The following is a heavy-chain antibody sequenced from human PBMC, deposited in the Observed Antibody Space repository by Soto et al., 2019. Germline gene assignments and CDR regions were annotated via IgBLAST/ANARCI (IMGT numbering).Heavy chain of an antibody. Sequence: SETLSLTCTVSGGSISKYYWSWIRQSPGKGLEWIGYIYYSGSTKYNPSLKSRVTISVDTSKNQFSLKLSSVTAADTAVYYCARGGCSSTSCYRPSIYGMDVWGQGTTVTVSS. CDR3: ARGGCSSTSCYRPSIYGMDV. CDR1: GGSISKYY. D-gene: IGHD2-2*01. J-gene: IGHJ6*02. V-gene: IGHV4-59*01. CDR2: IYYSGST.